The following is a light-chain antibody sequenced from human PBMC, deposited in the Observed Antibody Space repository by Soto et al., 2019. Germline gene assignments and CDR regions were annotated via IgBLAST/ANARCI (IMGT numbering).Light chain of an antibody. CDR3: QQYGDSPLT. CDR1: QSVSNNY. CDR2: GAS. J-gene: IGKJ4*01. Sequence: EIVLTQSPGTLSLSPGERATVSWRASQSVSNNYLAWYQQKPGQAPRLLIYGASSRDTGIPDRFSGSGSGTDFTLTISRLEPEDFALYYCQQYGDSPLTFGGGTKVENK. V-gene: IGKV3-20*01.